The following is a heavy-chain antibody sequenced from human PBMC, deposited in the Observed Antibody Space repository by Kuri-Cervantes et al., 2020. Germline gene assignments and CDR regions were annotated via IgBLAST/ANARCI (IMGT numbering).Heavy chain of an antibody. CDR3: ARRGYCYDTSGYWDDAFDM. CDR2: ISGSGDKT. J-gene: IGHJ3*02. V-gene: IGHV3-23*01. Sequence: GESLKISCVASGFIFSNYGMTWVRQAPGKGLEWVSDISGSGDKTYCADSMKGRFTVSRDNFENTVYLQMNSLRAEDTAVYYCARRGYCYDTSGYWDDAFDMWGQGTLVTVSS. D-gene: IGHD3-22*01. CDR1: GFIFSNYG.